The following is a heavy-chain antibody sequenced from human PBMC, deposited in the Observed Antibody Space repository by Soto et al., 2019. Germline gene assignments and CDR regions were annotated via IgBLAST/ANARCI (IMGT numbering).Heavy chain of an antibody. J-gene: IGHJ4*02. CDR3: ATRSPAFDY. Sequence: QVQLVQSGPEVKKPGASVKVSCKTSGYTFTSYGISWVRQAPGQGLEWMGWISTYKDNTNYAQKFQGRVTMTTDTSTSTAYMELRSLRSDDTAVYYCATRSPAFDYWGQGTLVTVSS. CDR1: GYTFTSYG. CDR2: ISTYKDNT. V-gene: IGHV1-18*01.